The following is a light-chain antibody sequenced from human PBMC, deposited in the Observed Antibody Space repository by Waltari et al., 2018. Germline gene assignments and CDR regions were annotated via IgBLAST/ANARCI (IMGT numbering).Light chain of an antibody. V-gene: IGKV4-1*01. J-gene: IGKJ4*01. CDR1: QSVLYNSHNFDY. CDR3: QQYYSRPLT. CDR2: WAS. Sequence: DIVMTQSPDSLAVSPGERATSNCRSSQSVLYNSHNFDYLAWYQQKPGQPPKLLFYWASTRESGVPDRFSGSGSGTEFTLTINSLQAEDVAIYYCQQYYSRPLTFGGGTRVEIK.